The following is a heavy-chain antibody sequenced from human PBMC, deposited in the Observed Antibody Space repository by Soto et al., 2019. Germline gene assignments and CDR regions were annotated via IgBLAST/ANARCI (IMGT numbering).Heavy chain of an antibody. CDR1: GESVSSNSAA. J-gene: IGHJ5*02. CDR2: TYYRSKWYN. Sequence: PSQTLSLTCAISGESVSSNSAAWNWIRQSPSRGLEWLGRTYYRSKWYNDYAVSVKSRITINPDTSKNQFSLQLNSVTPEDTAVYYCARDLSTRRVVVAATPVLFDPCGQGTLVPVSS. V-gene: IGHV6-1*01. CDR3: ARDLSTRRVVVAATPVLFDP. D-gene: IGHD2-15*01.